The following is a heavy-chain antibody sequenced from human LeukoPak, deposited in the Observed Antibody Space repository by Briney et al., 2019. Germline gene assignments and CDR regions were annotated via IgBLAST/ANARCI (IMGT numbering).Heavy chain of an antibody. Sequence: PSETLSLTCTVSGGSISSYYWSWIRQPAGKGLEWIGRIYTSGSTNYNPSLKSRVTMSVDTSKNQFSLKLSSVTAADTAVYYCASDVLVGATRAFDIWGQGTMVTVSS. J-gene: IGHJ3*02. V-gene: IGHV4-4*07. CDR1: GGSISSYY. CDR3: ASDVLVGATRAFDI. D-gene: IGHD1-26*01. CDR2: IYTSGST.